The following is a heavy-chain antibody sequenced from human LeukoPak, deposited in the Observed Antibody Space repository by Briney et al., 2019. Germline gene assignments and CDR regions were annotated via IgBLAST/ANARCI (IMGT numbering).Heavy chain of an antibody. J-gene: IGHJ4*02. CDR1: GGSISSYY. CDR3: ARFGDSRGYSDY. CDR2: IYYSGST. D-gene: IGHD3-22*01. Sequence: PSETLSLTCTVSGGSISSYYWSWIRQPPGKGLEWIGYIYYSGSTNYNPSLKSRVTISVDTSKNQFSLKLSSVTAADTAVYYCARFGDSRGYSDYWGQGTLVTVSS. V-gene: IGHV4-59*08.